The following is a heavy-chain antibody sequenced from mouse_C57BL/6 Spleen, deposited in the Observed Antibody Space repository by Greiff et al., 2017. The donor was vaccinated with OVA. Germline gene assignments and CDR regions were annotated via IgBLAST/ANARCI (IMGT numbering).Heavy chain of an antibody. CDR2: IHPNSGST. D-gene: IGHD2-1*01. CDR3: ARFVYGNYDDY. J-gene: IGHJ2*01. V-gene: IGHV1-64*01. CDR1: GYTFTSYW. Sequence: QVQLQQSGAELVKPGASVKLSCKASGYTFTSYWMHWVKQRPGQGLEWIGMIHPNSGSTNYNEKFKSKATLTVDKSSSTAYMQLSSLTSEDSAVYYCARFVYGNYDDYWGQGTTLTVSS.